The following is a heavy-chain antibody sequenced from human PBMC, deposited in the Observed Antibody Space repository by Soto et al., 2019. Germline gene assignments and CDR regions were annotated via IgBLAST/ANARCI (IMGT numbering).Heavy chain of an antibody. V-gene: IGHV6-1*01. J-gene: IGHJ5*02. Sequence: SQTLSLTCAISGDSVSSNSAAWNWIRQSPSGGLEWLGRTYYRSKWYNDYAVSVKSRITINPDTSKNQFSPQLNSVTPEDTAVYYCARVRVFGVVPGWFDPWGQGTLVTVSS. D-gene: IGHD3-3*01. CDR1: GDSVSSNSAA. CDR2: TYYRSKWYN. CDR3: ARVRVFGVVPGWFDP.